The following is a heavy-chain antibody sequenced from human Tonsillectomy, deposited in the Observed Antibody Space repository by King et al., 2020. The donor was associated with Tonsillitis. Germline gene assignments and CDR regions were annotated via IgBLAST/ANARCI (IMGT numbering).Heavy chain of an antibody. CDR2: INPNSGAT. CDR3: ARPRFLGDSGYDLDYDYGMDV. CDR1: GYSFTGYY. Sequence: QVQLVQSGAEVKKPGASVKVSCKASGYSFTGYYMHWVRQAPGQGLEWMGWINPNSGATKYAQKFQGRVTMTRDTSIGTAYMDLSRLRSGDTAVYYCARPRFLGDSGYDLDYDYGMDVWGQGTTVTVSS. J-gene: IGHJ6*02. V-gene: IGHV1-2*02. D-gene: IGHD5-12*01.